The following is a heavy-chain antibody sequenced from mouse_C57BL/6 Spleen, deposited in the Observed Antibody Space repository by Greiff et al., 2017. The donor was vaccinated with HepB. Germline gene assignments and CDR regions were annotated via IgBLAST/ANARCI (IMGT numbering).Heavy chain of an antibody. CDR1: GFNIKDDY. CDR3: TANWGGGSWFDY. Sequence: EVQLQQSGAELVRPGASVKLSCTASGFNIKDDYMPWVKQRPEQGLEWIGWIDPENGDTDYASNFQGKSTITADTSSNTAYLQLSSLTSEDTAVYYCTANWGGGSWFDYWGQGTLVTVSA. J-gene: IGHJ3*01. D-gene: IGHD4-1*01. CDR2: IDPENGDT. V-gene: IGHV14-4*01.